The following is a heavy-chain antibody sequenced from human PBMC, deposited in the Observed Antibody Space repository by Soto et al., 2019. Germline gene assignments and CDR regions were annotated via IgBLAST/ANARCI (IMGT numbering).Heavy chain of an antibody. D-gene: IGHD4-17*01. Sequence: GGSLRLSCAAAGFTFNDYAMHWVRQAPGKGLEWVSGINWNSGFIVYADSVKGRFTISRDNAKNSLYLQMNSLRPEDTALYFCAKDMGYGDPSLVAGFDYWGLGTLVTVSS. CDR3: AKDMGYGDPSLVAGFDY. V-gene: IGHV3-9*01. J-gene: IGHJ4*02. CDR1: GFTFNDYA. CDR2: INWNSGFI.